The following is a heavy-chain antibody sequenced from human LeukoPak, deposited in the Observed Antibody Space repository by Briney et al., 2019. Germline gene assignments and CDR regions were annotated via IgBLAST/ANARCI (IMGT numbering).Heavy chain of an antibody. V-gene: IGHV3-23*01. CDR1: GFTFSSYA. J-gene: IGHJ4*02. D-gene: IGHD3-10*01. CDR2: ISGRGVTT. CDR3: AKGSARYYFDS. Sequence: GGSLRLSCEASGFTFSSYALSWVRQAPGKGLEWVSGISGRGVTTDYADSVKGRFTMSRDNSKNTLYLQMNSLRAEDTAFYYCAKGSARYYFDSWGQGTLVTVSS.